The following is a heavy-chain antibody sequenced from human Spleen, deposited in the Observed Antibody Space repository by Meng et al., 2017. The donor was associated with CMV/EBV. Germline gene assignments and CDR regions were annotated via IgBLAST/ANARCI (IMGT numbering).Heavy chain of an antibody. Sequence: FSGSAMSWFRQAPGKGLEWVSAISGSGGSTYYADSVKGRFTISRDNSKNTLYLQMNSLRAEDTAVYYCAKESERDCTNGVCYSGFDLWGRGTLVTVSS. CDR2: ISGSGGST. CDR1: FSGSA. J-gene: IGHJ2*01. V-gene: IGHV3-23*01. D-gene: IGHD2-8*01. CDR3: AKESERDCTNGVCYSGFDL.